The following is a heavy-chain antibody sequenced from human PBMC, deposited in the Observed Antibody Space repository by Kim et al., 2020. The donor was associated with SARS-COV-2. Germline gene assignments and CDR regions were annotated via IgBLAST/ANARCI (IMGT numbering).Heavy chain of an antibody. CDR3: TRIPATTLAFWDAFDI. Sequence: GGSLRLSCAASGFTFSGPPMHWVRQASGKGLEWVVRIRSTTNNYATTYAALVRGRVTIPRDASKNTAYLEMNGLKTEDTAVYYCTRIPATTLAFWDAFDIWGQGTMVPVSS. D-gene: IGHD3-3*02. CDR2: IRSTTNNYAT. V-gene: IGHV3-73*01. J-gene: IGHJ3*02. CDR1: GFTFSGPP.